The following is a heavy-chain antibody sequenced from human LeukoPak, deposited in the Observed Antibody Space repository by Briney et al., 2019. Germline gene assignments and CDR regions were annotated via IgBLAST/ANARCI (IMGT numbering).Heavy chain of an antibody. CDR3: ARDQCSSSSCSVYNWFDP. CDR2: IYHSGST. D-gene: IGHD6-13*01. J-gene: IGHJ5*02. Sequence: PSETLSLTCTVSGYSISSGYYWGWIRPPPGKGLEWIGSIYHSGSTYYNPSLKSRVTISVDTSKNQFSLKLSSVTAADTAVYYCARDQCSSSSCSVYNWFDPWGQGTLVTVSS. CDR1: GYSISSGYY. V-gene: IGHV4-38-2*02.